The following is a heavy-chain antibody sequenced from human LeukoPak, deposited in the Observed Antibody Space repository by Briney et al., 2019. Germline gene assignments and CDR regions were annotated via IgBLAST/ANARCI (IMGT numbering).Heavy chain of an antibody. CDR2: INWNGGST. CDR1: GFTFDDYG. J-gene: IGHJ4*02. V-gene: IGHV3-20*04. CDR3: ARVSDISVAAYFDY. Sequence: GGSLRLSCAASGFTFDDYGLSWVRQAPGRGLEWVSTINWNGGSTGYADSVKGRFTISRDNAKNSLYLQMNSLRAEDTALYYCARVSDISVAAYFDYWGQGTLVTVSS. D-gene: IGHD6-19*01.